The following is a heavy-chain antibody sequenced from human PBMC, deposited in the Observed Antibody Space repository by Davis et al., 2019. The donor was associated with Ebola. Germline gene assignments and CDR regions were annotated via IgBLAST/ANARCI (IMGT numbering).Heavy chain of an antibody. V-gene: IGHV3-7*04. J-gene: IGHJ5*02. CDR3: ARGTSGSPNWFDP. Sequence: PGGSLRLSCAASGFTFSTFWMTWVRQAPGKGLEWVASINQAGTAKYYVDSMKGRFTISRDNAENSLYLQMNSLRPEDTALYFCARGTSGSPNWFDPWGQGTLVTVSS. D-gene: IGHD1-14*01. CDR1: GFTFSTFW. CDR2: INQAGTAK.